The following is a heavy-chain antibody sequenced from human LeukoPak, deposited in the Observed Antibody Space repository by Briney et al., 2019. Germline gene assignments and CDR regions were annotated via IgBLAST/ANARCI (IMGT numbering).Heavy chain of an antibody. J-gene: IGHJ4*02. V-gene: IGHV3-30*02. D-gene: IGHD4-17*01. CDR1: GFTFSSYG. CDR2: IRYDGSNK. Sequence: GGSLRLSCAASGFTFSSYGMHWVRQAPGKGLEWVAFIRYDGSNKYYADSVKGRFTISRDNSKNTLYLQMNSLRAEDTAVYYCARASGDSPYYFDYWGQGTLVTVSS. CDR3: ARASGDSPYYFDY.